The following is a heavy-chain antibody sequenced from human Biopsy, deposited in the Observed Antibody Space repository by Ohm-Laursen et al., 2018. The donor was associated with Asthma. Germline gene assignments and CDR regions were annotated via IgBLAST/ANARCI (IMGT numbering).Heavy chain of an antibody. V-gene: IGHV1-18*01. CDR3: ARAVDYSHYYGIDV. D-gene: IGHD3-10*01. CDR1: GYTFNSAG. Sequence: SVKVSCKTSGYTFNSAGITWVRQAPGQGLEWMGWISVYNGNTEVAQKLQDRVTMITDTSTSTAYMELRSLRSEDTAVYFCARAVDYSHYYGIDVWGQGTTVTVS. CDR2: ISVYNGNT. J-gene: IGHJ6*02.